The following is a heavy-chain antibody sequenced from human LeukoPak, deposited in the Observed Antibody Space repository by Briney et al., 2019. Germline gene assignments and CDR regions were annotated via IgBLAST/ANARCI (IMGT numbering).Heavy chain of an antibody. V-gene: IGHV3-53*01. CDR2: IYSGGNT. D-gene: IGHD3-10*01. CDR3: ARDTSGSYPPLNFRN. Sequence: PGGSLRLSCAASGFTVSSSYLSWVRQAPGRGLEWVSIIYSGGNTYYADSVKGRFTISRDNSKNTLFLQMNSLRADDTAIYYCARDTSGSYPPLNFRNWGQGTLVTVSS. J-gene: IGHJ4*02. CDR1: GFTVSSSY.